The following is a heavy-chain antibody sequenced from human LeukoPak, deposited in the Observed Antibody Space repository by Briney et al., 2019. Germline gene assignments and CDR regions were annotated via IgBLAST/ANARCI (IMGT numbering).Heavy chain of an antibody. CDR3: ARDRSQGWDNSGYYPDALIM. D-gene: IGHD3-22*01. Sequence: PGGSLRLSCAASGFTFSSYEMNWVRQAPGKGLEWVSSISSGSGYIYYADSVKDRFTISRDNAKNSLYLQMNSLRAEDTAVYYCARDRSQGWDNSGYYPDALIMWGQGTLVSVSS. V-gene: IGHV3-21*01. CDR1: GFTFSSYE. J-gene: IGHJ3*02. CDR2: ISSGSGYI.